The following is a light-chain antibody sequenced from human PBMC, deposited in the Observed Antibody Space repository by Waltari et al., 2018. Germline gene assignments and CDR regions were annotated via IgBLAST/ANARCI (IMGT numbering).Light chain of an antibody. Sequence: QSALTQPASVSGSPGQSITISCTGTNNDIGSYNLVSWYQQHPGKAPNVIIFEVNKRPSGVSNRCSGSKSGNTASLTVSGLHPEDEADYYCCSYAGTPRVVFGGGTKLTVL. CDR3: CSYAGTPRVV. J-gene: IGLJ2*01. CDR1: NNDIGSYNL. V-gene: IGLV2-23*02. CDR2: EVN.